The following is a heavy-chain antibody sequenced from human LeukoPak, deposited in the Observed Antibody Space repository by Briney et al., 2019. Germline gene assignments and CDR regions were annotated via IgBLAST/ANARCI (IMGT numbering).Heavy chain of an antibody. Sequence: GGSLRLSCAASGFTFSSYGMHWVRQAPGKGLEWVAVKWYDGSNKYYADSVKGRFTIPRDNSKNTLYLQMNSLRAEDTAVYYCARDFGLWFGELSYYFDYWGQGTLVTVSS. CDR1: GFTFSSYG. D-gene: IGHD3-10*01. J-gene: IGHJ4*02. V-gene: IGHV3-33*01. CDR3: ARDFGLWFGELSYYFDY. CDR2: KWYDGSNK.